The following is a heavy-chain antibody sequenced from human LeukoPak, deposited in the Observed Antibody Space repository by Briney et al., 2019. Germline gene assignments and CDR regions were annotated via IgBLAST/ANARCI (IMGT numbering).Heavy chain of an antibody. CDR2: IIPIFGTA. V-gene: IGHV1-69*13. CDR1: GGTFSSYA. CDR3: ARHYSAAGTPGSLYGMDV. J-gene: IGHJ6*02. Sequence: SVKVSCKASGGTFSSYAISWVRQAPGQGLEWMGGIIPIFGTANYAQKFQGRVTITADESTSTAYMELSSLRSEDTAVYYCARHYSAAGTPGSLYGMDVWGQGTTVTVSS. D-gene: IGHD6-13*01.